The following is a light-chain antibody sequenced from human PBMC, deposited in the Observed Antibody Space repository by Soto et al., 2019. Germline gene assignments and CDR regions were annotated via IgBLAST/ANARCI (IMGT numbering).Light chain of an antibody. Sequence: EIGLTQSPATLSLSPGERATLSCRASQSVSSYLAWYQQKPGQAPRLLIYDASNRATGIPARFSGSGSGTDFTLTISSLEPEDFAVYYCQQRSNWPPATFGGGTKVEIK. CDR3: QQRSNWPPAT. CDR1: QSVSSY. V-gene: IGKV3-11*01. J-gene: IGKJ4*01. CDR2: DAS.